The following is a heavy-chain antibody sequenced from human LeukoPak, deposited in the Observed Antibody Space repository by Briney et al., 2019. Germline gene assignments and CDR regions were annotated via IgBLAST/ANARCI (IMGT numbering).Heavy chain of an antibody. CDR3: ARDRATPGYQLLRVDYYYGMDV. CDR2: IYQSGRT. Sequence: SDTLSLTCAVSGYSISSDYYWGWIRQPPGKGLEWIGSIYQSGRTYYNPSLKRRVTISVDTSKKQFSLKLSSVTAADTAVYYSARDRATPGYQLLRVDYYYGMDVWGKGTTVTVSS. J-gene: IGHJ6*04. CDR1: GYSISSDYY. V-gene: IGHV4-38-2*02. D-gene: IGHD2-2*01.